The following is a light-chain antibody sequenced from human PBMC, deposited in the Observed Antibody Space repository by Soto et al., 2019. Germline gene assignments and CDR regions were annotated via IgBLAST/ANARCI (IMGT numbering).Light chain of an antibody. CDR1: KLGDTY. Sequence: VLTQPPSASVSPGQTARITCSGDKLGDTYVSWYQQKAGQSPVLAIYQDTKRPSGIPERFSGSNSGNTATLTISGTQTMDEADYYCQAWGSGTVGFGGGTKVTVL. J-gene: IGLJ2*01. CDR3: QAWGSGTVG. CDR2: QDT. V-gene: IGLV3-1*01.